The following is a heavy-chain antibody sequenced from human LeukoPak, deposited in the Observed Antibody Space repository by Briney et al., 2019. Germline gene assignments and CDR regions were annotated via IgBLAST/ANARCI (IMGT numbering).Heavy chain of an antibody. J-gene: IGHJ6*02. D-gene: IGHD3-3*01. Sequence: GGSLRLSCAASRFTFSDYYMSWIRQAPGKGLEWVSHISSSGSTIYYADSVKGRFTISRDNAKNSLYLQMNSLRAEDTAVYYCAREYYDFWSGYRTHYYYYGMDVWGQGTTVTVSS. CDR2: ISSSGSTI. CDR3: AREYYDFWSGYRTHYYYYGMDV. CDR1: RFTFSDYY. V-gene: IGHV3-11*01.